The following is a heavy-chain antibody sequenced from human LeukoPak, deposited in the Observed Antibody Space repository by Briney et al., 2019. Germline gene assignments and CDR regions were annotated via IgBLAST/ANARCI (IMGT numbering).Heavy chain of an antibody. V-gene: IGHV3-21*01. J-gene: IGHJ4*02. CDR3: ARDSNYYSWD. D-gene: IGHD3-10*01. CDR2: ITGTSSII. Sequence: PGGFLRLSCAASGFTFSSYTMNWVRQAPGKGLKWVSSITGTSSIIQYADSVMGRFTISRDNSKNSLYLQMNSLRAEDTAVYYCARDSNYYSWDWGQGTLVTVSS. CDR1: GFTFSSYT.